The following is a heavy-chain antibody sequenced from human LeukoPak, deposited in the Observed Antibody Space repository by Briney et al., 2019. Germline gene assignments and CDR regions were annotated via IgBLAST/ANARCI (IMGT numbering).Heavy chain of an antibody. CDR2: IWNDGGKK. Sequence: RRSLRPSCTASGFTPPIYGVYCVCQAPGKGLEWVAVIWNDGGKKYYADSVKGRFTISRDNSKNTVDLQVNSLRAEDTAVYYCAKGHFSGSGQHDCMD. J-gene: IGHJ6*03. V-gene: IGHV3-33*06. D-gene: IGHD3-10*01. CDR1: GFTPPIYG. CDR3: AKGHFSGSGQHDCMD.